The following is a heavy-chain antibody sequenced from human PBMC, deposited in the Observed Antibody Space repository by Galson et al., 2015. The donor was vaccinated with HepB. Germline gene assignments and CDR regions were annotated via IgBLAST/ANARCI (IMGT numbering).Heavy chain of an antibody. CDR3: ARGRGGSTWIQLWLREFDY. Sequence: ETLSLTCAVYGGSFSGYYWSWIRQPPGKGLEWIGEINHSGSTNYNPSLKSRVTISVDTSKNQFSLKLSSVTAADTAVYYCARGRGGSTWIQLWLREFDYWGQGTLVTVSS. J-gene: IGHJ4*02. V-gene: IGHV4-34*01. CDR2: INHSGST. CDR1: GGSFSGYY. D-gene: IGHD5-18*01.